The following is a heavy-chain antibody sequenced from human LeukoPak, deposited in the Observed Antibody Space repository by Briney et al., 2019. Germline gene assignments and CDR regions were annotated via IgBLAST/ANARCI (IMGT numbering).Heavy chain of an antibody. CDR3: ARAGVDYYDSSGYLKGDNWFDP. J-gene: IGHJ5*02. V-gene: IGHV4-30-4*01. D-gene: IGHD3-22*01. CDR2: IYYSGST. CDR1: GGSISSGDYY. Sequence: PSQTLSLTCTVSGGSISSGDYYWSWIRQPPGKGLEWIGYIYYSGSTYYNPSLKSRVTISVDTSKNQFSLKLSSVTAADTAVYYCARAGVDYYDSSGYLKGDNWFDPWGQGTLVTV.